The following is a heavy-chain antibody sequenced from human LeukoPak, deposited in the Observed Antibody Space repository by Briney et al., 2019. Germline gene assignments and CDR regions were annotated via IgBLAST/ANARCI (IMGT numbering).Heavy chain of an antibody. V-gene: IGHV4-39*07. Sequence: SETLSLTCTVSGGSISSTSYYWCWMRPPPKKRLEWIGNIYYSGSTYYNPSLKSRVPISEATAKNQFSLRLSSVSAADTAVYYCARVASISPLRPYFDYWGQGTLVSVSS. D-gene: IGHD4-17*01. J-gene: IGHJ4*02. CDR2: IYYSGST. CDR3: ARVASISPLRPYFDY. CDR1: GGSISSTSYY.